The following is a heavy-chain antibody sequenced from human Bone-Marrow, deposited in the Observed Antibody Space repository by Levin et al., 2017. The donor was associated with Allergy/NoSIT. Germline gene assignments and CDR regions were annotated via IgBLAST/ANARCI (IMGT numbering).Heavy chain of an antibody. CDR1: GFSFSGSG. D-gene: IGHD7-27*01. CDR2: IWYDGSKT. CDR3: ARDSAWGSNPQGY. J-gene: IGHJ4*01. V-gene: IGHV3-33*01. Sequence: GGSLRLSCAASGFSFSGSGMHWVRQAPGKGLEWVAVIWYDGSKTYYGESVKGRFTISRDNAKKMVYLQMSSLRVEDTGVYYCARDSAWGSNPQGYWGHGTLVSVSS.